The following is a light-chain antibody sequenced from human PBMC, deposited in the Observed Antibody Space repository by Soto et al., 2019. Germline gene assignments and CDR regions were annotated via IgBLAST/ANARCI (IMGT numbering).Light chain of an antibody. V-gene: IGKV1-39*01. CDR3: QQSYSTPYT. J-gene: IGKJ2*01. CDR2: AAS. Sequence: DIQMTQSPSSLSASVGDRVTITCRASQNINNYLNWYQQKPGKAPKLLICAASSLQSGVPSRFSGSGSGTDFTLTISSLQPEDFATYYCQQSYSTPYTFGQGTKLEIK. CDR1: QNINNY.